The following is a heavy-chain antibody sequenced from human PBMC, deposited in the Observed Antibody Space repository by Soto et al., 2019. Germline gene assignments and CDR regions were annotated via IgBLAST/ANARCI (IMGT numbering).Heavy chain of an antibody. CDR1: VDSITSVTYY. J-gene: IGHJ4*02. CDR3: ARAYSSLEWIRLDYFES. CDR2: IYYNGNT. Sequence: PSDTLALTCTLSVDSITSVTYYLSLIRQPPGKCLDLIASIYYNGNTVYNPSLSSRVTISPDTDKNQFSLNLTSVTAADTGVYYCARAYSSLEWIRLDYFESWGLGTLVNVSS. D-gene: IGHD3-3*01. V-gene: IGHV4-39*01.